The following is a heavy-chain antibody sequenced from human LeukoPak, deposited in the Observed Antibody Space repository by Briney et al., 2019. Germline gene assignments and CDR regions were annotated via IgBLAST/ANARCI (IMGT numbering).Heavy chain of an antibody. J-gene: IGHJ4*02. Sequence: SGTLSLTCAVSGGSISSSNWWRWVRQPPGKRVEWIGEIYHSGSTNYNPSLKSRVTISVDKSKNQFSLKLSSVTAADTAVYYCARDDDYGDYSMRYWGQGTLVTVSS. CDR2: IYHSGST. CDR1: GGSISSSNW. CDR3: ARDDDYGDYSMRY. D-gene: IGHD4-17*01. V-gene: IGHV4-4*02.